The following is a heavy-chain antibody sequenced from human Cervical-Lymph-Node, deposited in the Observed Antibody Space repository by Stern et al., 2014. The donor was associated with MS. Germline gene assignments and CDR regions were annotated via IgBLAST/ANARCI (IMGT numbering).Heavy chain of an antibody. V-gene: IGHV3-74*02. J-gene: IGHJ3*02. Sequence: VQLVESGGGLVQPGGSLRLSCAASGFTFSTYWMHWVRQAPGKGLVWVSRISRDGRSTSYADSVKGRFSISRDNDKNTLYLQMNSLRAEDTAVYYCARGVMVAATYAFDIWGQGTMVTISS. CDR3: ARGVMVAATYAFDI. D-gene: IGHD2-15*01. CDR1: GFTFSTYW. CDR2: ISRDGRST.